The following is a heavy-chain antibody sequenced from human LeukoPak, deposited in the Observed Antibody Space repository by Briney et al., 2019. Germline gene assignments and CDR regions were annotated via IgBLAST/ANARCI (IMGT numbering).Heavy chain of an antibody. CDR2: ISWNSGSI. Sequence: PGGSQRLSCAASGFTFDVYAMHWVRQAPGKGLEWVSGISWNSGSIGYADSVKGRFTISRDNAKNSLYLQMNSLRAEDTALYYCAKDVAGGSYYYFDYWGQGTLVTVSS. D-gene: IGHD1-26*01. V-gene: IGHV3-9*01. CDR1: GFTFDVYA. J-gene: IGHJ4*02. CDR3: AKDVAGGSYYYFDY.